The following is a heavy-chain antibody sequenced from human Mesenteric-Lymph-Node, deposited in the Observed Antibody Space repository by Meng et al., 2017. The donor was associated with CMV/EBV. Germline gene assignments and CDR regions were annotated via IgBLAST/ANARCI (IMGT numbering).Heavy chain of an antibody. CDR3: ARENLPYYYDSSGLPFDY. Sequence: GGSLRLSYTASGFMFSNYHMQWVRQAPGKGLEWVAFIRYDGTNKYYAESVKGRLSVSRDNAKRSLYLEMSSLRAEDTAVYYCARENLPYYYDSSGLPFDYWGQGTLVTVSS. CDR2: IRYDGTNK. V-gene: IGHV3-30*02. J-gene: IGHJ4*02. CDR1: GFMFSNYH. D-gene: IGHD3-22*01.